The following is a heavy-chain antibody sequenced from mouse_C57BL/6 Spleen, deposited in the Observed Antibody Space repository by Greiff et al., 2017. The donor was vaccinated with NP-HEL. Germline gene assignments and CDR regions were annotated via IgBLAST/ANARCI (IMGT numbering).Heavy chain of an antibody. J-gene: IGHJ2*01. CDR3: AREGVLRYYFDY. CDR1: GFTFSDYY. CDR2: INYDGSST. V-gene: IGHV5-16*01. D-gene: IGHD1-1*01. Sequence: EVKLVESEGGLVQPGSSMKLSCTASGFTFSDYYMAWVRQVPEKGLEWVANINYDGSSTYYLDSLKSRFIISRDNAKNILYLQMSSLKSEDTATYYCAREGVLRYYFDYWGQGTTLTVSS.